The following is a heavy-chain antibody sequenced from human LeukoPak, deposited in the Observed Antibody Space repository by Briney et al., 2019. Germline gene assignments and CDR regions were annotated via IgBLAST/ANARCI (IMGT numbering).Heavy chain of an antibody. Sequence: GGSLRLSCAASGFTFSSYAMSWVRQAPGKGLEWVSGISGSGGSTYYADSVKGRFTISRDNSKNTLYLQMNSLRAEDTAVYYCAKGVGGSRNNWFDPWGQGTLVTVSS. CDR1: GFTFSSYA. V-gene: IGHV3-23*01. CDR2: ISGSGGST. D-gene: IGHD2-2*01. J-gene: IGHJ5*02. CDR3: AKGVGGSRNNWFDP.